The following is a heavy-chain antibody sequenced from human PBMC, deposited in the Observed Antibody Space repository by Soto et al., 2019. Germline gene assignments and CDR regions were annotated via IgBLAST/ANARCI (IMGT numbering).Heavy chain of an antibody. CDR1: GGTFSSYA. CDR3: ATLEGTAMVKIDY. Sequence: QVQLVKSGAEVKKPGSSVKVSCKASGGTFSSYAISWVRQAPGQGLEWMGGIIPIFGTANYAQKFQGRVTITADKSTSTAYMELSSLRAEDTAGYYCATLEGTAMVKIDYGGQGPLVTVSS. D-gene: IGHD5-18*01. CDR2: IIPIFGTA. V-gene: IGHV1-69*06. J-gene: IGHJ4*02.